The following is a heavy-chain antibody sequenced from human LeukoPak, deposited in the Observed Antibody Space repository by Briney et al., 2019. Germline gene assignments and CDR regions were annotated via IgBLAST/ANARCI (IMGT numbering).Heavy chain of an antibody. D-gene: IGHD5-24*01. V-gene: IGHV2-70*11. J-gene: IGHJ4*02. CDR2: IDWDDDK. Sequence: SGPTLVNPTQTLILTCTFSGFSLSTSEMCVSWIRQPPGKALEWLARIDWDDDKYYSTSLKTRLTISKDTSKNQVVLTMTNMDPVDTATYYCARTLKRRDDHNPMDSWGQGTLVTVSS. CDR1: GFSLSTSEMC. CDR3: ARTLKRRDDHNPMDS.